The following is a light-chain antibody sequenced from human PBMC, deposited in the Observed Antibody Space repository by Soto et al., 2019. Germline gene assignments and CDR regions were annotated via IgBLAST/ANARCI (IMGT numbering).Light chain of an antibody. J-gene: IGKJ3*01. Sequence: EIMMTQSPGTLSVSPGEGATLSCTASQSVNLNLAWYQQKPGQPPGLLLYGASTRATSIPVRFRGSGSVTEFTPTISSLQSEDSAVYYGHQYNSWPGGTFGPGTKVEIK. V-gene: IGKV3-15*01. CDR3: HQYNSWPGGT. CDR2: GAS. CDR1: QSVNLN.